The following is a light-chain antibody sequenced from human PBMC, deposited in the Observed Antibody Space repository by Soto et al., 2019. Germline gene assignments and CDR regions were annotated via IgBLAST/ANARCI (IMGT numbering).Light chain of an antibody. CDR1: QTIDSF. CDR2: APS. V-gene: IGKV1-39*01. CDR3: QQTYNSTFT. Sequence: DIQLTQSPSSLSASVGDTVTITCRASQTIDSFLIWYQQKPGIAPKVLIYAPSSLQSGVPSRFSGSGSGTDFTLTINSLHPESVATYYGQQTYNSTFTFGKGTKL. J-gene: IGKJ2*01.